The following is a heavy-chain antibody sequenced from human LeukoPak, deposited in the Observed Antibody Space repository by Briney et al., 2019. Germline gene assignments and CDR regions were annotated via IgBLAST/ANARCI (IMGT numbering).Heavy chain of an antibody. Sequence: SETLSLTCTVSGGSINNYYWSWIRQPPGKGLEWIGYIFYTGSTKYNPSLKSRVTISVDTSNNQFSLKLSSVTAADTAVYYCARHTPYYVSVRNTADAFDIWGQGTMVTVSS. D-gene: IGHD3-10*02. V-gene: IGHV4-59*08. CDR3: ARHTPYYVSVRNTADAFDI. J-gene: IGHJ3*02. CDR2: IFYTGST. CDR1: GGSINNYY.